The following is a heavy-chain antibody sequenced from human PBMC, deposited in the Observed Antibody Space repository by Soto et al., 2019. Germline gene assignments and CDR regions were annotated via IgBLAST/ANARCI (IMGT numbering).Heavy chain of an antibody. J-gene: IGHJ4*02. V-gene: IGHV3-21*06. CDR1: GFTFTSYT. CDR2: ISSSSDYI. Sequence: PGGSLRLSCAASGFTFTSYTMNWVRQAPGKGLEWVSSISSSSDYIYYADSMKGRVTISRDNAKNSLFLDMNSLTGEDTAVYYCARARVYATGTLDFWGQGTLVTVSS. CDR3: ARARVYATGTLDF. D-gene: IGHD6-13*01.